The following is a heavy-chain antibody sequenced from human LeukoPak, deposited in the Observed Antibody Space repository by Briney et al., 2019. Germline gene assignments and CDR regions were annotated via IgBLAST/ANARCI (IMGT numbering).Heavy chain of an antibody. Sequence: PSETLSLTCTVSGGSISSSSYYWGWIRQPPGKGLEWIGIIYYSGSTYYNPSLKGRVTISVDTSKNQFSLKLSSVTAADTAVYYCARAFRARYFDLWGRGTLVTVSS. CDR1: GGSISSSSYY. J-gene: IGHJ2*01. V-gene: IGHV4-39*01. CDR2: IYYSGST. CDR3: ARAFRARYFDL. D-gene: IGHD2/OR15-2a*01.